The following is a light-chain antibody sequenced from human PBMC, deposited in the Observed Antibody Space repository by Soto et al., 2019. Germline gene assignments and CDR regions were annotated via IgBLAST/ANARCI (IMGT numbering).Light chain of an antibody. Sequence: QSVLTQPASVSGSPGQSITISCTGTSSDVGAYNFVSWYQQDPGKAPKLMIYDVNNRPSGVSNRFSGSKSGNTASLTISGLQAEAEAYYYCSSYTQSRSYLFGSGTKVT. J-gene: IGLJ1*01. CDR3: SSYTQSRSYL. CDR2: DVN. CDR1: SSDVGAYNF. V-gene: IGLV2-14*01.